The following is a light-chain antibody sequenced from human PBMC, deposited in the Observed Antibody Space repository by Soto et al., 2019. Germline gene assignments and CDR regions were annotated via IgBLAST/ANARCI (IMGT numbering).Light chain of an antibody. CDR3: QQYNSYLWT. CDR2: KAS. CDR1: QSISSW. V-gene: IGKV1-5*03. Sequence: DIQMTQSPSTLSASVGDRVTITCRASQSISSWLAWYQQKPGKAPKLLIYKASSIESGVPSRFSGSGSGTEFTLTISSLQPDDFATYYCQQYNSYLWTFGQGTKVEIK. J-gene: IGKJ1*01.